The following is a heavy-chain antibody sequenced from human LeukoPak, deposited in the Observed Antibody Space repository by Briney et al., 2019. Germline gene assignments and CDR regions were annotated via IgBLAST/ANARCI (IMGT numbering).Heavy chain of an antibody. CDR3: ARGSF. J-gene: IGHJ4*02. CDR1: GFTFSIYD. V-gene: IGHV3-48*03. CDR2: ISTSGATM. Sequence: GGSLRHSCVTSGFTFSIYDMNWVRQAPGKGLEWISYISTSGATMHYADSVVGRFTISRDNARNSLYLQMNSLRAEDTAVYYCARGSFWGQGTLVTVSS.